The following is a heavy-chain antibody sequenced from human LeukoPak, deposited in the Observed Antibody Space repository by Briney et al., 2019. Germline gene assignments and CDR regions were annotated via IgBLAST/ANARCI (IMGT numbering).Heavy chain of an antibody. CDR3: AMKGIYYDSSGYAD. CDR2: ISAYNGNT. V-gene: IGHV1-18*01. D-gene: IGHD3-22*01. Sequence: ASVKVSCMASGYTFTSYGISWVRQAPGQGLEWMGWISAYNGNTNYAQKLQGRVTMTTDTSTSTAYMELRSLRSDDTAVYYCAMKGIYYDSSGYADWGQGTLVTVSS. CDR1: GYTFTSYG. J-gene: IGHJ4*02.